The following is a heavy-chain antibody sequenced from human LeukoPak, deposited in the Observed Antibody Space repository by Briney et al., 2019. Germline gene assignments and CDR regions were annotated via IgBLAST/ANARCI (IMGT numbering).Heavy chain of an antibody. V-gene: IGHV1-2*04. Sequence: ASVKVSCKASGYTFTGYYMLRVRQAPGQGLEWMGWINPNSGGTNYAQKFQGWVTMTRDTSISTAYMELSRLRSDDTAVYYCARGKRARDSRPLYYFDYWGQGTLVTVSS. CDR1: GYTFTGYY. J-gene: IGHJ4*02. CDR3: ARGKRARDSRPLYYFDY. D-gene: IGHD3-22*01. CDR2: INPNSGGT.